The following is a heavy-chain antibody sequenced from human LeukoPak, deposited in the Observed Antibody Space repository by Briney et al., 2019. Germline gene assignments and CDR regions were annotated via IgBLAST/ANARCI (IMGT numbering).Heavy chain of an antibody. CDR3: ARDREIAVTTDYSFDI. Sequence: PSETLSLTCTVSGGSISSYYWICIRQPAGKGLEWFARIYTSGSNNYNPPLKSRVTMSVDTSKNQFSLKLSSVTAAHTAVYFCARDREIAVTTDYSFDIWGQGTMVTVSS. CDR2: IYTSGSN. J-gene: IGHJ3*02. D-gene: IGHD6-19*01. CDR1: GGSISSYY. V-gene: IGHV4-4*07.